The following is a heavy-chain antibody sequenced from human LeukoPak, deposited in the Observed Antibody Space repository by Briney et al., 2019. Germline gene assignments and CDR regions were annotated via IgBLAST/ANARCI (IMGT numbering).Heavy chain of an antibody. D-gene: IGHD6-13*01. CDR1: GGSISSYY. V-gene: IGHV4-34*01. Sequence: SETLSLTCTVSGGSISSYYWSWIRQPPGKGLEWIGEINHSGSTNYNPSLKSRVTISVDTSKNQFSLKLSSVTAADTAVYYCARSLRIAAAGFDPWGQGTLVTVSS. CDR2: INHSGST. J-gene: IGHJ5*02. CDR3: ARSLRIAAAGFDP.